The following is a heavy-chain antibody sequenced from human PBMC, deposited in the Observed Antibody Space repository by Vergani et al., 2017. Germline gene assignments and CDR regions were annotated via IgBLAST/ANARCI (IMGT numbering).Heavy chain of an antibody. V-gene: IGHV4-61*02. D-gene: IGHD2-2*01. CDR1: GGSISSGSYY. J-gene: IGHJ6*02. CDR2: IYTRGST. CDR3: ASSLIFCSSTRCYVDYYYCMDV. Sequence: QVQLQESGPGLVKPSQTLSLTCTVSGGSISSGSYYWSWIRQPAGKGLEWMGRIYTRGSTNDNPSLKCRVTISVDTSKDQFSPKLSSVTASDTAVYYCASSLIFCSSTRCYVDYYYCMDVWGQGTTVTVSS.